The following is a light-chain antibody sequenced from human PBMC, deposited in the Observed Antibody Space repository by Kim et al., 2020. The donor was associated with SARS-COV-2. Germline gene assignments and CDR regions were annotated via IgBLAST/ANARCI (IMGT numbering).Light chain of an antibody. CDR1: SSNIGGGYA. CDR3: QSYDTSLRGSRV. CDR2: ASD. Sequence: VPISCTGSSSNIGGGYAVHRYQLLPAKPPTVVLYASDNRPSAVPDRFSGAKSGTSAALAITGLQAQEEAEYYCQSYDTSLRGSRVFGGGTKLTVL. V-gene: IGLV1-40*01. J-gene: IGLJ3*02.